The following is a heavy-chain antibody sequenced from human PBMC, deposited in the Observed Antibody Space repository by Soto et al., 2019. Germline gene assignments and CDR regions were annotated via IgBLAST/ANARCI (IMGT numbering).Heavy chain of an antibody. Sequence: EVQLVESGGGLVQPGGSLRLSCAASGFTFSSYDMHWVRQATGKGLEWVSAIGTAGDTYYPGSVKGRFTISRENAKNSLYLQMNSLRAGDTAVYYCARRGVWLRHNDAFDIWGQGTMVTVSS. V-gene: IGHV3-13*01. J-gene: IGHJ3*02. D-gene: IGHD5-12*01. CDR3: ARRGVWLRHNDAFDI. CDR2: IGTAGDT. CDR1: GFTFSSYD.